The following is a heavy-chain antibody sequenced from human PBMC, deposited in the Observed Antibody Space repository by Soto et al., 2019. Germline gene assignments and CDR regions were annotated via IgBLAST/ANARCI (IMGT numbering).Heavy chain of an antibody. Sequence: QVQLVQSGAEVKKPGASVKVSCKASGYTFTSYDINWVRQATGQGLEWMGWMNPNSGNTGYAQKFQGRVTMTRNTSLSTAYMELSSLRSEYTAVYYCARVPGSSWGNAFDIWGQGTMVTVSS. CDR1: GYTFTSYD. D-gene: IGHD6-13*01. V-gene: IGHV1-8*01. CDR3: ARVPGSSWGNAFDI. J-gene: IGHJ3*02. CDR2: MNPNSGNT.